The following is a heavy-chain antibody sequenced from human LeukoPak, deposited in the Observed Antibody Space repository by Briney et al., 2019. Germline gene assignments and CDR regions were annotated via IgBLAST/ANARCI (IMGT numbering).Heavy chain of an antibody. V-gene: IGHV3-30*02. CDR2: TRFGGSNK. Sequence: GGSLRLSCAAPGFPLSSYAMSWVRQAPGKGLEWVSFTRFGGSNKYYADSVKGRFTISRDNSKNTLYLQMNSLRAEDTALYYCAKDKSSWYADYYYYYMDVWGKGTTVTISS. D-gene: IGHD6-13*01. J-gene: IGHJ6*03. CDR3: AKDKSSWYADYYYYYMDV. CDR1: GFPLSSYA.